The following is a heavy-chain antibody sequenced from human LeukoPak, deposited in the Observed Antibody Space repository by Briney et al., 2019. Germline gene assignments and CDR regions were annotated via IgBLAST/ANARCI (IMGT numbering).Heavy chain of an antibody. Sequence: GGSLRLSCAASGFTFSSYGMHWVSQAPGKGLEWVAVIWYDGSNKYYADSVKGRFTISRDNSKNTLYLQMNSLRAEDTAVYYCAKDPYYDFWSGLGGMDVWGQGTTVTVSS. D-gene: IGHD3-3*01. CDR1: GFTFSSYG. CDR3: AKDPYYDFWSGLGGMDV. CDR2: IWYDGSNK. V-gene: IGHV3-30*02. J-gene: IGHJ6*02.